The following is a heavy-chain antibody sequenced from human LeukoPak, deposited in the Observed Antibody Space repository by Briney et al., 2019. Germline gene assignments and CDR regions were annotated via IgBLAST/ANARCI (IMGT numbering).Heavy chain of an antibody. V-gene: IGHV3-53*01. J-gene: IGHJ4*02. D-gene: IGHD2-15*01. CDR3: ARVYYCSGGSCYSGAFDY. Sequence: GGSLRLSCAASGFTVSSNYMSWVRQAPGKGLEWVSVIYSGGSTYYADSVKGRFTISRDNSKNTLYLQMNSLRAEDTAVYYCARVYYCSGGSCYSGAFDYWGQGTLVTVSS. CDR2: IYSGGST. CDR1: GFTVSSNY.